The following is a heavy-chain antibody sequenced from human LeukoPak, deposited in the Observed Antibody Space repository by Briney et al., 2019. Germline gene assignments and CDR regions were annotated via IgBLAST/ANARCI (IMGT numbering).Heavy chain of an antibody. J-gene: IGHJ4*02. Sequence: PSETLSLTCTVSGGSISSGRYYWSWIRQDPGKGLEWIGYIFYSGDTYYNPSLKSRVTISVDTSKNQFSLKLSSVTAADTAVYYCARSLRLGELSLGVFDYWGQGTLVTVSS. D-gene: IGHD3-16*02. V-gene: IGHV4-31*03. CDR1: GGSISSGRYY. CDR3: ARSLRLGELSLGVFDY. CDR2: IFYSGDT.